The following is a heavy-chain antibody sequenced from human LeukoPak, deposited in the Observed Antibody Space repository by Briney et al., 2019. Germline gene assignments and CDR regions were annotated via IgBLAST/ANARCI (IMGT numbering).Heavy chain of an antibody. J-gene: IGHJ5*02. CDR2: INHSGST. Sequence: SETLSLTCAVFGGSFSGYYWSWIRQPPGKGLEWIGEINHSGSTNYNPSPKSRVTISVDTSKNQFSLKLSSVTAADTAVYYCARGQAGYSSSWYRLENWFDPWGQGTLVTVSS. D-gene: IGHD6-13*01. V-gene: IGHV4-34*01. CDR1: GGSFSGYY. CDR3: ARGQAGYSSSWYRLENWFDP.